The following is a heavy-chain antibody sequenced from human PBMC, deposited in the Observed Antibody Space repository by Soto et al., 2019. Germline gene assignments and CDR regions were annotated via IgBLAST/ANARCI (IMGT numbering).Heavy chain of an antibody. D-gene: IGHD6-13*01. V-gene: IGHV3-23*01. Sequence: GGSLRLSCAASGFTFSSYAMSWVRQAPGKGLEWVSAISGSGGSTYYADSVKGRFTISRDNSKNTLYLQMNSLRAEDTAVYYCAKSRAGIAAAGPLCDYGGRGTLVTVSS. CDR2: ISGSGGST. CDR3: AKSRAGIAAAGPLCDY. CDR1: GFTFSSYA. J-gene: IGHJ4*02.